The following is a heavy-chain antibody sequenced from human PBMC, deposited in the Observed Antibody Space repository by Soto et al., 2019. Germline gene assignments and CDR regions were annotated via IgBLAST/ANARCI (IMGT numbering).Heavy chain of an antibody. V-gene: IGHV3-23*01. CDR3: AKVSSAWYAGFFDL. Sequence: EVQLSESGGDLVQPGGSLRLSCTASGFTFNRHARTWVRQAPGKGLEWVSGLSDSGGSISYADSVKGRFTISRDNSMNTLYLQMNTLRAEDTAVYYCAKVSSAWYAGFFDLWGQGTLVTVSS. D-gene: IGHD2-8*01. J-gene: IGHJ4*02. CDR1: GFTFNRHA. CDR2: LSDSGGSI.